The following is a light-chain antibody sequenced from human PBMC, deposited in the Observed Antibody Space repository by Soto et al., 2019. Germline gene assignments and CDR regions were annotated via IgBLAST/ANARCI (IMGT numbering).Light chain of an antibody. CDR1: QSVRGN. CDR2: GAS. Sequence: ETVMAQSPATLSVSPGEGATLSCRASQSVRGNLAWYQQKPGQAPRLLIYGASTRASGIPTRFSGAGSWAEFTLTIRSLQSEDSAVYFCQQYNDWPRTFGGGTRVEIK. V-gene: IGKV3D-15*01. J-gene: IGKJ4*01. CDR3: QQYNDWPRT.